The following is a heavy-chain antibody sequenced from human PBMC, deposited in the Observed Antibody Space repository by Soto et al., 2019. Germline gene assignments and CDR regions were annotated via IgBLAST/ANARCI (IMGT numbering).Heavy chain of an antibody. J-gene: IGHJ4*02. Sequence: ASEKVSCKASGYTFTSYDINWVRQATGKGLEWMGWMNPNSGNTGYAQKFQGRVTITRNTSISTAYMELSSLRSEDTAVYYCLAGPIDFDYWGQGTLVTVSS. CDR3: LAGPIDFDY. CDR1: GYTFTSYD. V-gene: IGHV1-8*03. CDR2: MNPNSGNT. D-gene: IGHD2-15*01.